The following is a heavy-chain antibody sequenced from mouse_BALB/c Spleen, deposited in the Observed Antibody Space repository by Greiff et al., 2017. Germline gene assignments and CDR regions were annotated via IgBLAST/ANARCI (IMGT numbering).Heavy chain of an antibody. CDR3: ARWEITKAMDY. D-gene: IGHD2-4*01. CDR1: GYTFTSYW. CDR2: INPSNGRT. J-gene: IGHJ4*01. Sequence: VQLQQPGAELVKPGASVKLSCKASGYTFTSYWMHWVKQRPGQGLEWIGEINPSNGRTNYNEKFKSKATLTVDKSSSTAYMQLSSLTSEDSAVYYCARWEITKAMDYWGQGTSVTVSS. V-gene: IGHV1S81*02.